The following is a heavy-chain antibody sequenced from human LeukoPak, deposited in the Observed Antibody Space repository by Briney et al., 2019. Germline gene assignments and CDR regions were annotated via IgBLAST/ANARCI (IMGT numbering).Heavy chain of an antibody. Sequence: GGXXXLXXAASGFTFSSXXXXWVRQAPGKGLEWVANIKQDGSEKYYVDSVKGRFTISRDNAKNSLYLQMNSLRAEDTAVYYCASLDPDYWGQGTLVTVSS. CDR1: GFTFSSXX. D-gene: IGHD3-3*01. CDR2: IKQDGSEK. J-gene: IGHJ4*02. CDR3: ASLDPDY. V-gene: IGHV3-7*01.